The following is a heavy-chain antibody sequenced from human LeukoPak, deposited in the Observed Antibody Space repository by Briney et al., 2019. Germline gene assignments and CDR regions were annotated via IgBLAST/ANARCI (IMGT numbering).Heavy chain of an antibody. V-gene: IGHV3-30*18. CDR2: ISYDGTYK. CDR3: AKAVAGIFRRPPDY. D-gene: IGHD6-19*01. J-gene: IGHJ4*02. CDR1: GITISSYG. Sequence: PGRSLRLSCAASGITISSYGMHWVRQAPGKGLEWMAVISYDGTYKYYADSVKGRFTISRDNSKNTVYLQVNSLRAEDTAVYYCAKAVAGIFRRPPDYWGQGTQVTVSS.